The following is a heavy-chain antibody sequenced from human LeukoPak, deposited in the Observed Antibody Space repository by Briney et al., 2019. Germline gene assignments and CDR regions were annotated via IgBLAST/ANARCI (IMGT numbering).Heavy chain of an antibody. CDR3: TKCSPGVPLDI. Sequence: SETLSLTCAVSGLSFTGYYWSWLRQPPGKGPEWIGEISHSGRTSYTPSLKSRVTISLDTSKNQFSLKLSFVNAADTAVYYCTKCSPGVPLDIWGQGALVTVSS. J-gene: IGHJ4*02. CDR1: GLSFTGYY. V-gene: IGHV4-34*01. CDR2: ISHSGRT. D-gene: IGHD7-27*01.